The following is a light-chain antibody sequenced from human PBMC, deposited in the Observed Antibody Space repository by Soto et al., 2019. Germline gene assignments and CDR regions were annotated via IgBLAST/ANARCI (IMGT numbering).Light chain of an antibody. CDR3: QQYENLPPS. Sequence: DIQMTQSPSSLFASVRDRVTITCQASQDIRKHLIWYQQTPGKAPKLLIYDASNLETGVPSRFSGSGSGTYFTFTISSLQPEDIATYYCQQYENLPPSFGGGTKVEIK. CDR2: DAS. CDR1: QDIRKH. J-gene: IGKJ4*01. V-gene: IGKV1-33*01.